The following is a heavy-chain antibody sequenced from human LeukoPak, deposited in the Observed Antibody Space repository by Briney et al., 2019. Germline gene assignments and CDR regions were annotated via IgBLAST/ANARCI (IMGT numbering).Heavy chain of an antibody. J-gene: IGHJ4*02. D-gene: IGHD3-3*01. Sequence: ASVKVSCKASGYTFTSYDINWVRQATGQGLEWMGWMNPNSGNTGYAQKFQGRVTMTRDTSISTAYMELSRLRSDDTAVYYCARVNRITIFGVVIPLNYFDYWGQGTLVTVSS. V-gene: IGHV1-8*01. CDR1: GYTFTSYD. CDR3: ARVNRITIFGVVIPLNYFDY. CDR2: MNPNSGNT.